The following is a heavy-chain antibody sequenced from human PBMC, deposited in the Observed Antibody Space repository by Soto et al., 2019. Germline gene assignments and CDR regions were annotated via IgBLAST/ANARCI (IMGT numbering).Heavy chain of an antibody. D-gene: IGHD3-10*01. J-gene: IGHJ4*02. CDR3: ARQDGQYYYGSGSYQYYFDY. V-gene: IGHV4-39*01. CDR1: GGSISSSSYY. Sequence: QLQLQESGPGLVKPSETLSLTCTVSGGSISSSSYYWGWIRQPPGKGLEWIGSIYYSGSTYYNPSLKSRVTISVDTSKNQFSLKLSSVTAADTAVFYCARQDGQYYYGSGSYQYYFDYWGQGTLVTVSS. CDR2: IYYSGST.